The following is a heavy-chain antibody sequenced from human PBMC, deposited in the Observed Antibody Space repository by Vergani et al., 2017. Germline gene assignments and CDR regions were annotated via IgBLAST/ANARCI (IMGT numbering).Heavy chain of an antibody. V-gene: IGHV1-69*09. CDR1: GYTFSSYA. CDR3: ARGVYGSGGSCYFHRYYMDV. Sequence: QVQLVQSGAEVKKPGASVKVSCKASGYTFSSYAISWVRQAPGQGLEWMGRIIPILGIANYAQKFQGRVTITADKSTSTAYMELSSLRSEDTAVYYCARGVYGSGGSCYFHRYYMDVWGKGTTVTVSS. CDR2: IIPILGIA. D-gene: IGHD2-15*01. J-gene: IGHJ6*03.